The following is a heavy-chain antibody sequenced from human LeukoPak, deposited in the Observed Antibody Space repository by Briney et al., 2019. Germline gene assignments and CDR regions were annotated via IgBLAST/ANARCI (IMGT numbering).Heavy chain of an antibody. D-gene: IGHD5/OR15-5a*01. CDR2: IRQDGGAK. CDR3: ARLSGESTIYDY. CDR1: AFTFARHW. V-gene: IGHV3-7*01. J-gene: IGHJ4*02. Sequence: GSLRLSCVASAFTFARHWMSWVRQAPGQPLEWVATIRQDGGAKYYLDSVKGRFIISRDNARNSLSLQMDSLRVEDTAVYYCARLSGESTIYDYWGQGTLVTVSS.